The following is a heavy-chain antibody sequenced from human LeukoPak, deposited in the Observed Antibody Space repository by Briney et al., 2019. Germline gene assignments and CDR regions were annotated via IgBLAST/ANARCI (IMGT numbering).Heavy chain of an antibody. CDR3: ATIYGDLSDFDS. Sequence: PSHTLSLTCAVHGGSFSDSYCNWIRQPPGNGLEWIGEVTPDGRINYTPPLRGRVTISVDPSMNQSSLRLTSVTAADTAVYYCATIYGDLSDFDSWAQGILVTVSS. CDR1: GGSFSDSY. D-gene: IGHD4-17*01. V-gene: IGHV4-34*01. CDR2: VTPDGRI. J-gene: IGHJ4*02.